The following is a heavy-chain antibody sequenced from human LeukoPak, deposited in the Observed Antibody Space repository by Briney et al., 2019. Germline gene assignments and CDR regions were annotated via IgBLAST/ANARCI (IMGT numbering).Heavy chain of an antibody. V-gene: IGHV3-23*01. Sequence: PGGSLRLSCAASGFTFSTYAMTWVRQAPGKGLEWVSLISGTGGSTYYADSVKGRFTISRDISKSTLYLQMNTVRAEDTAVYYCARADTAMVAGGGDYWGQGTLVTVSS. CDR3: ARADTAMVAGGGDY. CDR1: GFTFSTYA. J-gene: IGHJ4*02. D-gene: IGHD5-18*01. CDR2: ISGTGGST.